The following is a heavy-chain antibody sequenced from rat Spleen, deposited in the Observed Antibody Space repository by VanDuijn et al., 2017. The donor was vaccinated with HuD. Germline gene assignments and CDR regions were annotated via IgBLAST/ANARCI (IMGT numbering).Heavy chain of an antibody. J-gene: IGHJ2*01. V-gene: IGHV5-7*01. CDR3: ARRHYGYTDYFDY. Sequence: EVQLVESGGGLVQPGRSLKLSCAASGFTFSSFPMAWVRQAPRKGLEWVAIITYDGSSTYYRDSVKGRFTISTDNAKSTLSLQMDSLRSEDTATYYCARRHYGYTDYFDYWGQGVMVTVSS. CDR2: ITYDGSST. CDR1: GFTFSSFP. D-gene: IGHD1-9*01.